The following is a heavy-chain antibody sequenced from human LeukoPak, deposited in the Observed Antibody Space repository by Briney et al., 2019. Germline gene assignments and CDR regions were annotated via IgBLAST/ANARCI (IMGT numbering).Heavy chain of an antibody. V-gene: IGHV4-34*01. CDR2: INHSGST. CDR1: GGSFSGYY. Sequence: SETLSLTCAVYGGSFSGYYWSWIRQPPGKGLEWIGEINHSGSTNYNPSLKSRVTISVDTSKSQFSLKLSSVIAADTAVYYCARQARRSQFDYWGQGTLVTVSS. J-gene: IGHJ4*02. CDR3: ARQARRSQFDY.